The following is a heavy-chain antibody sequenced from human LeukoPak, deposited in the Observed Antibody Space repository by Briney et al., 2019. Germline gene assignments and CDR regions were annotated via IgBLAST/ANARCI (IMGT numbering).Heavy chain of an antibody. CDR3: ANLEGDY. V-gene: IGHV3-33*06. CDR2: IWYDGSNK. CDR1: GFSFSSYG. J-gene: IGHJ4*02. Sequence: GGSLRLSCAASGFSFSSYGIPWIRQAPGKGLEWVAVIWYDGSNKYYADSVKGRFTISRDNSKNTLYLQMNSLRAEDTAVYYCANLEGDYWGQGTLVTVSS.